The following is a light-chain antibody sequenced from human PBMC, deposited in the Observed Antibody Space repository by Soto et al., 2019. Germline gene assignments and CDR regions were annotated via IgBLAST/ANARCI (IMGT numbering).Light chain of an antibody. CDR3: AAWDDSLSGGV. V-gene: IGLV1-47*02. Sequence: QSVLTQPPSASGTPGQTVTISCSGSSFNIGFNYVYWYQQLPGMAPKLLTHSNDERPSGVPDRFSGSKSGTSASLAISGLRSEDEAEYYWAAWDDSLSGGVFGTGTKLTVL. CDR1: SFNIGFNY. J-gene: IGLJ1*01. CDR2: SND.